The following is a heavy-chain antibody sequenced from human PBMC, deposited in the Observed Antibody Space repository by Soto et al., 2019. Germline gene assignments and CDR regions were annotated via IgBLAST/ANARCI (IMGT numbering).Heavy chain of an antibody. CDR2: IRSTSSDT. Sequence: GGSLRLSCAASGFTFSDYYMSWIRQAPGKGLEWVSYIRSTSSDTNYADSVKGRFTISRDNAKNSLYLQMNSLRVEDTAVYFCARYRXSSRSPTRFFHYYGMDVWGQGTTVTVSS. CDR3: ARYRXSSRSPTRFFHYYGMDV. J-gene: IGHJ6*02. D-gene: IGHD6-13*01. V-gene: IGHV3-11*06. CDR1: GFTFSDYY.